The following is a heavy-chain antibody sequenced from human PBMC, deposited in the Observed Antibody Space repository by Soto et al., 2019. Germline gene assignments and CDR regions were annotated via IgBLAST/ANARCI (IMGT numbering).Heavy chain of an antibody. Sequence: EVQLVESGGGLVKPGGSLRLSCAASGFTFSTYSMNWVRQAPGKGLEWVSSISGGSIYIYYADSVKGRFTISRDNAENSLYLQMNSLRAEDTAVYYCARDRGCSGGSCYEFDYWGQGTLVTVSS. CDR2: ISGGSIYI. CDR1: GFTFSTYS. J-gene: IGHJ4*02. D-gene: IGHD2-15*01. CDR3: ARDRGCSGGSCYEFDY. V-gene: IGHV3-21*01.